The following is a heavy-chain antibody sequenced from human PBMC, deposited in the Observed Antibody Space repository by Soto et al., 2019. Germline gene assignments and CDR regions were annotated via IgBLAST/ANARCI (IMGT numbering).Heavy chain of an antibody. D-gene: IGHD2-21*01. Sequence: QVQLVESGGGVVQPGRSLTLSCVVSGFTLSSYVIHWVRQTPDKGLEWVAFISRDGNNAYYTDSVKGRFTISRDNSKNTLYLEMNSLRTEDTSVYYCAREDEGLSDCDRGYWGQGTLVVVSS. V-gene: IGHV3-30-3*01. CDR3: AREDEGLSDCDRGY. CDR2: ISRDGNNA. CDR1: GFTLSSYV. J-gene: IGHJ4*02.